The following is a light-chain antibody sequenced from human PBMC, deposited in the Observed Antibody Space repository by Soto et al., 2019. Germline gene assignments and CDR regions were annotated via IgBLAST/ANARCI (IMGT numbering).Light chain of an antibody. CDR1: SSDVGAYNY. CDR2: EVT. Sequence: QSALTQPASVSGSPGQSITISCTGTSSDVGAYNYVSGYQHHPGKVPKLLIYEVTNRPSGVSDRFSGSKSGNTASLTISGLQAEDEADYYCSSKRDSSTLFVFGTGTKLTVL. V-gene: IGLV2-14*01. J-gene: IGLJ1*01. CDR3: SSKRDSSTLFV.